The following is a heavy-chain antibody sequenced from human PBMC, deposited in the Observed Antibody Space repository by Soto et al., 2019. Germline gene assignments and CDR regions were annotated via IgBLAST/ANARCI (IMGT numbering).Heavy chain of an antibody. CDR1: GFTFTSYA. D-gene: IGHD3-16*01. V-gene: IGHV3-23*01. Sequence: GGSLRLSCAGSGFTFTSYAMSWVRQAPGKGLEWVSAISGSASSTYYADSVKGRFTISRDNSKNTVYLQMNSLRAEDTAVYHCAKGNYGIDNWGQGSLVTVSS. CDR3: AKGNYGIDN. J-gene: IGHJ4*02. CDR2: ISGSASST.